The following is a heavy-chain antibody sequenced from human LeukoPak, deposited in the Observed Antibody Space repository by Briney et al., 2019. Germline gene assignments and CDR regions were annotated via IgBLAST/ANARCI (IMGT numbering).Heavy chain of an antibody. V-gene: IGHV3-7*01. CDR2: IKQDGSAK. J-gene: IGHJ4*02. Sequence: GSLRLSCTASGFTFSSYWMNWVRQAPGKGLEWVASIKQDGSAKYYVDSMKGRLIISRDNAKNSLYLQMNSLRAEDTAVYYCTRDVGYYRFDLGGQGPLVTVSS. CDR3: TRDVGYYRFDL. D-gene: IGHD3-22*01. CDR1: GFTFSSYW.